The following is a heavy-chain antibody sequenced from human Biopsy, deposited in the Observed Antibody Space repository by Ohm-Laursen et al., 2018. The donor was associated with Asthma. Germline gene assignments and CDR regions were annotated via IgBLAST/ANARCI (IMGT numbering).Heavy chain of an antibody. D-gene: IGHD3-9*01. CDR2: INAGNGNT. J-gene: IGHJ3*02. Sequence: SVKVSCKASGYTFISYAIHWVRQAPGQRLEWMGWINAGNGNTKYSQKFQGRVTITRDTSASTAYMELSSLRSEDTAVYYCARTYYDFLTGQVIDAFAIWGQGAMVTVSS. CDR1: GYTFISYA. V-gene: IGHV1-3*01. CDR3: ARTYYDFLTGQVIDAFAI.